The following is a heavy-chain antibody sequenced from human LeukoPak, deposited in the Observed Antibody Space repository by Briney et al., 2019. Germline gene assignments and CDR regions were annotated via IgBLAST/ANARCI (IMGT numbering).Heavy chain of an antibody. J-gene: IGHJ4*02. CDR2: IYYSGST. Sequence: PSETLSLTCTVSGGSISSYYWSWIRQPPGKGLEWIGYIYYSGSTYYNPSLKSRVTMSVDTSKNQFSLKLSSVTAADTAVYYCAPMRDYYDSSGYYPADWGQGTLVTVSS. CDR3: APMRDYYDSSGYYPAD. V-gene: IGHV4-59*04. D-gene: IGHD3-22*01. CDR1: GGSISSYY.